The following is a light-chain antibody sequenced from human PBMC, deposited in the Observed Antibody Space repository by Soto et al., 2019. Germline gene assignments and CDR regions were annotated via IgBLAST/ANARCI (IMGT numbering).Light chain of an antibody. CDR1: QDITNY. V-gene: IGKV1-33*01. J-gene: IGKJ5*01. CDR2: DGS. Sequence: DIPMTQSPSSLSASVGDRVTITCQASQDITNYLYWYQQKPGKAPRLLVYDGSNLDTGVPSTFSGSGSGTHFSFTVSSLHPEDSATYYCQQFDSLPITFGQGTRLEI. CDR3: QQFDSLPIT.